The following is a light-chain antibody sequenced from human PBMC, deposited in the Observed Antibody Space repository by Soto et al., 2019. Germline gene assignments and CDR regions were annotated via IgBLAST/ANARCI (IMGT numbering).Light chain of an antibody. Sequence: NFMLTQPHSVSESPGKTVTISCTHSSGSIASNYVQWYQQRPGSAPTTVIYEDNQRPSGVPDRFSGSIDSSSKSASLTISGLKTEDEADYYCQSYDSSNYVVFGGGTKLTVL. CDR2: EDN. CDR1: SGSIASNY. CDR3: QSYDSSNYVV. V-gene: IGLV6-57*04. J-gene: IGLJ2*01.